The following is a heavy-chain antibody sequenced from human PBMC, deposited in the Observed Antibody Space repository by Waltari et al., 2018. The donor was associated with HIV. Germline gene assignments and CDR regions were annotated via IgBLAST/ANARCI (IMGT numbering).Heavy chain of an antibody. D-gene: IGHD4-4*01. J-gene: IGHJ5*02. CDR2: IKEDGSDV. Sequence: LVESGGGLVQPGGSLRLSCAASGFTFNRHWMTWVRQAPGKGLEGVGNIKEDGSDVYYVDSVPGRFTISRDNTKTSVYLQVNSLRVDDTAVYYCARLQWATQTVDHWGQGTLVTVSS. CDR1: GFTFNRHW. V-gene: IGHV3-7*01. CDR3: ARLQWATQTVDH.